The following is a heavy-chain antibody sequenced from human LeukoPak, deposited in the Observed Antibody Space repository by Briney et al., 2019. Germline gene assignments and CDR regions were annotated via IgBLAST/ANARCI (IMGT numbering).Heavy chain of an antibody. V-gene: IGHV4-34*01. Sequence: SETLSLTCTVSGGSISSYYWSWIRQPPGKGLEWIGEINHCGSTNYNPSLKSRVTISVDTSKNQFSLKLSSVTAADTAVYYCARLKRGYSYGSDYWGQGTLVTVSS. CDR1: GGSISSYY. D-gene: IGHD5-18*01. J-gene: IGHJ4*02. CDR2: INHCGST. CDR3: ARLKRGYSYGSDY.